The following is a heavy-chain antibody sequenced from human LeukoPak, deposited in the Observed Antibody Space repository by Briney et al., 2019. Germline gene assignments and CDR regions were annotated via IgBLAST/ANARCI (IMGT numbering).Heavy chain of an antibody. CDR1: GFTFGDYG. CDR3: ARTDYEVFDY. CDR2: IKQDGSEK. Sequence: AGGSLRLSCAASGFTFGDYGMSWVRQAPGKGLEWVANIKQDGSEKYYVDSVKGRFTISRDNAKNSLYLQMNSLRAEDTAVYYCARTDYEVFDYWGQGTLVTVSS. D-gene: IGHD4-17*01. V-gene: IGHV3-7*01. J-gene: IGHJ4*02.